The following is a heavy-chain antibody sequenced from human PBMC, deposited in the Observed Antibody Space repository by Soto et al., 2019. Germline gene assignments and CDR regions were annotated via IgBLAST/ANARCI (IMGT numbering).Heavy chain of an antibody. CDR1: GFTFSTYS. CDR2: ISGGSTTI. Sequence: GGSLRLSCAVSGFTFSTYSMSWVRQAPGKGLEWVSYISGGSTTIYYADSVKGRFTISRDNAKNSLYLQMNSLRDEDTAVYYCARDPDMTYWGQGTLVTVSS. V-gene: IGHV3-48*02. J-gene: IGHJ4*02. CDR3: ARDPDMTY. D-gene: IGHD2-15*01.